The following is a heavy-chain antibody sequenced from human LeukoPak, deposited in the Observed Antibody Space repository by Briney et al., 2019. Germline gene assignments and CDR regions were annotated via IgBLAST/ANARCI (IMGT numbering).Heavy chain of an antibody. J-gene: IGHJ4*02. CDR1: GFTFSSYA. CDR3: ARSTPYYYDSSHDY. V-gene: IGHV3-30-3*01. CDR2: ISYDGSNK. Sequence: PGRSLRLPCAASGFTFSSYAMHWVRQAPGKGLEWVAVISYDGSNKYYADSVKGRFTISRDNSKNTLYLQMNSLRAEDTAVYYCARSTPYYYDSSHDYWGQGTLVTVSS. D-gene: IGHD3-22*01.